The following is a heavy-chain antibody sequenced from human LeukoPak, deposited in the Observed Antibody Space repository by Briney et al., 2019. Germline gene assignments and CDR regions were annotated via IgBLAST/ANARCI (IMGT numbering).Heavy chain of an antibody. CDR3: ARGITMIVVVISLSWFDP. J-gene: IGHJ5*02. CDR2: INHSGST. V-gene: IGHV4-34*01. CDR1: GGFFSGYY. D-gene: IGHD3-22*01. Sequence: SDTLSLTCAVYGGFFSGYYWRWTRQPPGKGLEWIGEINHSGSTKYNPSLKSRVTITVDTSKNQFSLKLSSVTAADTAGYYCARGITMIVVVISLSWFDPWGQGTLVSVSS.